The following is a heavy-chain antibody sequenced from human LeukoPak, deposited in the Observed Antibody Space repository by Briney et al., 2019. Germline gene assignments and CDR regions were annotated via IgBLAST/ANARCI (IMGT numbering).Heavy chain of an antibody. V-gene: IGHV3-64*01. J-gene: IGHJ4*02. CDR1: GFTFSSYA. CDR3: ARWAGAYSHPYDY. D-gene: IGHD4/OR15-4a*01. Sequence: GGSLRLSCAASGFTFSSYAMHWVRQAPGKGLEYVSAISSNGGSTYYANSVKGRFTISRDNSKNTLYLQMNSLRAEDTAVYYCARWAGAYSHPYDYWGQGTLVTVSS. CDR2: ISSNGGST.